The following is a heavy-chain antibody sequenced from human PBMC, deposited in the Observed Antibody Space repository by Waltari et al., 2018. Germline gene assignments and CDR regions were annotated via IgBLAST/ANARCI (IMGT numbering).Heavy chain of an antibody. Sequence: QVQLQESGPGLVKPSETLSLTCTVSGGSISSYYWSWIRQPAGKGLEWIGRIYTSGSTNYNPSLKSLVTMSVDTSKNQFSLKLSSVTAADTAVYYCARDNVVVPAALSYYYYMDVWGKGTTVTISS. CDR2: IYTSGST. D-gene: IGHD2-2*01. CDR1: GGSISSYY. CDR3: ARDNVVVPAALSYYYYMDV. V-gene: IGHV4-4*07. J-gene: IGHJ6*03.